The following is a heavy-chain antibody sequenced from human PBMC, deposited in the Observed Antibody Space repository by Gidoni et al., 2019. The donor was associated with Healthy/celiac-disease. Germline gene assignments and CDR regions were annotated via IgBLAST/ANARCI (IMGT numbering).Heavy chain of an antibody. V-gene: IGHV5-51*01. CDR1: GYSFTSYW. CDR2: IYPGDSDT. Sequence: EVQLVQSGAAVKKPGESLKISCKGSGYSFTSYWIGWVRQMPGKGLEWMGIIYPGDSDTRYSPSFQGQVTISADKSISTAYLQWSSLKASDTAMYYCARGYCSGGSCYYVEYFQHWGQGTLVTVSS. CDR3: ARGYCSGGSCYYVEYFQH. D-gene: IGHD2-15*01. J-gene: IGHJ1*01.